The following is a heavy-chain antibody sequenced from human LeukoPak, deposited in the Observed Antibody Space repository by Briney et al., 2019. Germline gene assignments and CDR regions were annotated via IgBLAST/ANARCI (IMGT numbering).Heavy chain of an antibody. CDR2: INPNSGGT. CDR1: GYTFTGYY. Sequence: ASVKVSCKASGYTFTGYYMHWVRQAPGQGLEWMGWINPNSGGTNYAQKFQGRVTMTRDTSTSTAYVDLSSLRSGDTALYYCARGGSEQLAPPFDAWGQGTLVTVSS. V-gene: IGHV1-2*02. J-gene: IGHJ4*02. D-gene: IGHD6-13*01. CDR3: ARGGSEQLAPPFDA.